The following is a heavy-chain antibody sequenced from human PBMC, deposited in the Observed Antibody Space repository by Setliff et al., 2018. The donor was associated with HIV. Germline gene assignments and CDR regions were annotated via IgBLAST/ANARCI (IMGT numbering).Heavy chain of an antibody. D-gene: IGHD6-25*01. CDR2: ISHTGST. J-gene: IGHJ2*01. CDR1: GESFSDSY. V-gene: IGHV4-34*01. Sequence: PSETLSLTCAVYGESFSDSYYTWIRQPPGQGLEWIGQISHTGSTTYNSSLKSRVTMSVDSSRNQFSLTLTSMSVPDTAVYFCARSQRLHGLQPPYWYFDLWGRGTLVTVSS. CDR3: ARSQRLHGLQPPYWYFDL.